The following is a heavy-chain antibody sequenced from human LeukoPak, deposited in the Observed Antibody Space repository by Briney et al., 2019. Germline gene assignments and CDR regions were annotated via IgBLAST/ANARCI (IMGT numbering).Heavy chain of an antibody. J-gene: IGHJ3*02. CDR1: GFTFSDYA. Sequence: PGGSLILSCAASGFTFSDYAMSWVRQATGKGLEWVSGIGNSGHSTYYADSVKGRFTISRDNSRNTLYLQMNSLRVEDTALFYCAKDFSSGYLGDGFDIWGQGTMVTVSA. D-gene: IGHD3-22*01. V-gene: IGHV3-23*01. CDR2: IGNSGHST. CDR3: AKDFSSGYLGDGFDI.